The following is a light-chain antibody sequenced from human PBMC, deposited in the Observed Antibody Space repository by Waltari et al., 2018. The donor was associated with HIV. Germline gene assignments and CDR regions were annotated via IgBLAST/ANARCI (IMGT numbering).Light chain of an antibody. CDR1: TIAFGLYHF. Sequence: QSALTPPASVSGSPGQSLTISCTGSTIAFGLYHFIPWYQQHPGGVPRVIIYEVFRRPSGVSSRFSGSKSGNTASLTISWLQTEDEADYYCTSFTSNYTVIFGGGTKVTVL. J-gene: IGLJ2*01. V-gene: IGLV2-14*01. CDR2: EVF. CDR3: TSFTSNYTVI.